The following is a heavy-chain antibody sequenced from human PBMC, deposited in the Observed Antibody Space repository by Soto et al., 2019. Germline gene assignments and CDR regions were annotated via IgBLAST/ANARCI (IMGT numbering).Heavy chain of an antibody. CDR3: AGSPYSGSYYGFHYYGMDV. V-gene: IGHV3-23*01. J-gene: IGHJ6*02. D-gene: IGHD1-26*01. Sequence: HPGGSLRLSCAASGFTFSSYAMSWVRQAPGKGLEWVSAISGSGGSTYYADSVKGRFTISRDNSKNTLYLQMNSLRAEDTAVYYCAGSPYSGSYYGFHYYGMDVWGQGTTVTVSS. CDR1: GFTFSSYA. CDR2: ISGSGGST.